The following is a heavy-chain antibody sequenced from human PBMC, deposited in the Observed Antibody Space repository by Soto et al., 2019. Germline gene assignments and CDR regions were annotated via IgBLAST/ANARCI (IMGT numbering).Heavy chain of an antibody. J-gene: IGHJ6*02. D-gene: IGHD2-2*01. CDR3: ARGTIVVVPATLRYYYYYGMDV. V-gene: IGHV4-34*01. Sequence: QVQLQQWGAGLLKPSETLSLTCAVYGGSFSGYYWSWIRQPPGKGLEWIGEINHSGSTNYNPSLKSRVTISVDTSTNQFSLKLSSVTAADTAVYYCARGTIVVVPATLRYYYYYGMDVWGQGTTVTVSS. CDR2: INHSGST. CDR1: GGSFSGYY.